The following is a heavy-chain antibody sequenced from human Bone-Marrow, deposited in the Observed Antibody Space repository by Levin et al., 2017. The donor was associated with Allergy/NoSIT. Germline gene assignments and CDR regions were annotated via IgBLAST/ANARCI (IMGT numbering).Heavy chain of an antibody. CDR1: GFTFSSHA. Sequence: GESLKISCAASGFTFSSHAMTWVRQAPGKGLEWVSVISGNGDRIYYADSVQGRFTISRDNSKKTLYLQMNSLRAEDTALYYCAKGGSGSVAGKFDYWGQGTLVTVSS. D-gene: IGHD6-19*01. V-gene: IGHV3-23*01. J-gene: IGHJ4*02. CDR3: AKGGSGSVAGKFDY. CDR2: ISGNGDRI.